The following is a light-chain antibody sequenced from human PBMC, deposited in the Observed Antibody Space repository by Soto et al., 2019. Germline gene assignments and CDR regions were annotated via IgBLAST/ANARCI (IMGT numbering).Light chain of an antibody. CDR3: QSYDSSLSGRNWV. J-gene: IGLJ3*02. V-gene: IGLV1-40*01. Sequence: QSVLTQPPSVSGAPGQRVTISCTGSRSNIGANFDVHWYQHLPGTAPKLLIYGNTNRPSGVPDRFSGSKSGTSASLAITGIQAEAEADYYCQSYDSSLSGRNWVFGGGTQLTVL. CDR2: GNT. CDR1: RSNIGANFD.